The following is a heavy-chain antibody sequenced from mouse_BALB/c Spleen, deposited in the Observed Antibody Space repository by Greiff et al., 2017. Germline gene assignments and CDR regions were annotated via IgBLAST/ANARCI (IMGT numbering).Heavy chain of an antibody. CDR1: GYTFTSYW. CDR3: TREDGYDGFAY. D-gene: IGHD2-2*01. Sequence: LQQPGSELVRPGASVKLSCKASGYTFTSYWMHWVKQRPGQGLEWIGNIYPGSGSTNYDEKFKSKATLTVDTSSSTAYMQLSSLTSEDSAVYYCTREDGYDGFAYWGQGTLVTVSA. J-gene: IGHJ3*01. CDR2: IYPGSGST. V-gene: IGHV1S22*01.